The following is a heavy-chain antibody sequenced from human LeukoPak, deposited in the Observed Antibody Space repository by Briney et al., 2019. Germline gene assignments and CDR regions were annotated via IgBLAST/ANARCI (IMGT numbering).Heavy chain of an antibody. V-gene: IGHV4-38-2*02. J-gene: IGHJ5*02. CDR2: IYHSGNT. Sequence: SETLSLTCTVSGYSINTGSFWGRIRQPPGKGLEWIGSIYHSGNTYYNPSLKSRVTISVDTSKNQFSLKLSSVTAADTAVYYCARRRWFDPWGQGTLVTVSS. CDR1: GYSINTGSF. CDR3: ARRRWFDP.